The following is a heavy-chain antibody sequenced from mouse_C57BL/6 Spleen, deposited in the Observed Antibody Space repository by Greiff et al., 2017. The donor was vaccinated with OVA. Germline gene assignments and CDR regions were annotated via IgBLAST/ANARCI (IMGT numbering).Heavy chain of an antibody. D-gene: IGHD2-4*01. V-gene: IGHV5-17*01. CDR1: GFTFSDYG. CDR3: ARGLRRYYAMDY. J-gene: IGHJ4*01. Sequence: EVQLVESGGGLVKPGGSLKPSCAASGFTFSDYGMHWVRQAPEKGLEWVAYISSGSSTIYYADTVKGRFTISRDNAKNTLFLQMTSLRSEDTAMYYCARGLRRYYAMDYWGQGTSVTVSS. CDR2: ISSGSSTI.